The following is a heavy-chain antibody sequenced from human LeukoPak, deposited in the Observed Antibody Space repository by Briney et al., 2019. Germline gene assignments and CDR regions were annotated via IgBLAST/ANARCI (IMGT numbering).Heavy chain of an antibody. CDR2: ISAYNGNT. CDR1: GYTFTSYY. V-gene: IGHV1-18*04. CDR3: ARDTFGELDGY. J-gene: IGHJ4*02. Sequence: ASVKVSCKASGYTFTSYYMHWVRQAPGQGLEWMGWISAYNGNTNYAQKLQGRVTMTTDTSTSTAYMELRSLRSDDTAVYYCARDTFGELDGYWGQGTLVTVSS. D-gene: IGHD3-10*01.